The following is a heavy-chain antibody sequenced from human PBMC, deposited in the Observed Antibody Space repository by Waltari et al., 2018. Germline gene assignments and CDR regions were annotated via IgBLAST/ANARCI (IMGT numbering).Heavy chain of an antibody. D-gene: IGHD1-20*01. Sequence: EVQLVESGGGVVRTGGSLRLSCAASGFTFDDYGMSWVRQAPGKGLEWVSGIKWDGGKTGYADSVKGRFNISRDNAKNSLYLQMNRLRAEDTALYYCAGDIKGGYYDYWGQGTLVTVSS. V-gene: IGHV3-20*04. J-gene: IGHJ4*02. CDR1: GFTFDDYG. CDR2: IKWDGGKT. CDR3: AGDIKGGYYDY.